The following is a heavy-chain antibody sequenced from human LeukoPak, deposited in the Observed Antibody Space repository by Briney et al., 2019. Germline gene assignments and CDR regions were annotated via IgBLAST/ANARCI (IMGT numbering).Heavy chain of an antibody. CDR2: IYPGDSDT. V-gene: IGHV5-51*01. CDR3: ARHPGGPVLRYTEFDY. CDR1: GYSFTSYW. Sequence: GESLKISCKGSGYSFTSYWIGWVRQMPGKGLEWMGIIYPGDSDTRYSPSFQGQVTISADKSISTAYLQWSSLKASDTAMYYCARHPGGPVLRYTEFDYWGQGTLVTVSS. D-gene: IGHD3-9*01. J-gene: IGHJ4*02.